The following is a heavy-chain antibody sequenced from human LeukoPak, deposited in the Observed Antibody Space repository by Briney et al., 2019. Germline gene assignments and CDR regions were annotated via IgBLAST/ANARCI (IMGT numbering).Heavy chain of an antibody. V-gene: IGHV4-61*02. CDR3: ARVGSSSWYKEGFDY. CDR1: GGSISSGSYY. J-gene: IGHJ4*02. Sequence: PSETLSLTCTVSGGSISSGSYYWSWIRQPAGKEVEWIGRIYSSGSTDYNPSLKSRVTISVDTSKNQFSLKLSSVTAADTAVYYCARVGSSSWYKEGFDYWGQGTLVTVSS. D-gene: IGHD6-13*01. CDR2: IYSSGST.